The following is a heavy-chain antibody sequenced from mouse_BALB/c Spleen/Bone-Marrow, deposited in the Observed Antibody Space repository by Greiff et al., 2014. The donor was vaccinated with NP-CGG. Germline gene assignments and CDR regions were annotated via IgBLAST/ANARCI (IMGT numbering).Heavy chain of an antibody. CDR1: GYTFTSYW. D-gene: IGHD2-4*01. CDR3: ARDDYAY. Sequence: VHLVESGAELAKPGASVKMSCKASGYTFTSYWMHWVKQRPGQGLAWIGYIYPSTGYTEHNQKFKDKAIMTADKSSSTAYMQLSSLTSEDSAVYYCARDDYAYWGQGTLVTVSA. V-gene: IGHV1-7*01. CDR2: IYPSTGYT. J-gene: IGHJ3*01.